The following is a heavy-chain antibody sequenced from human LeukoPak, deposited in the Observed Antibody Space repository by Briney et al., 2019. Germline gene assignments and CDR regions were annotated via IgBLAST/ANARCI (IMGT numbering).Heavy chain of an antibody. CDR2: IYYTGST. CDR3: VRSFSGTHFES. V-gene: IGHV4-59*01. D-gene: IGHD5-12*01. CDR1: GGSISSYY. J-gene: IGHJ4*02. Sequence: SETLSLTCTVAGGSISSYYWNWIRQPPGKGLEWIGFIYYTGSTNYSPSLKSRVTISEETSKNQISLKLSSVTAADTAVYYCVRSFSGTHFESWGQGTLVTVSS.